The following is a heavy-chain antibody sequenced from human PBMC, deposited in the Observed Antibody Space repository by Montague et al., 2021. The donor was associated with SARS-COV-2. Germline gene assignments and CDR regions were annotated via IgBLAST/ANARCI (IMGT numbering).Heavy chain of an antibody. Sequence: SLSLSFSASGFSFSSYEMNWVRQAPGKGLEWLSYISSKGSTIDYADSVKGRFTISRDNAKNSLYLQMNSLRAEDSAVYYCARGYDFPGSYFDYWGQGTLVPVSS. CDR3: ARGYDFPGSYFDY. D-gene: IGHD5-12*01. CDR1: GFSFSSYE. V-gene: IGHV3-48*03. J-gene: IGHJ4*02. CDR2: ISSKGSTI.